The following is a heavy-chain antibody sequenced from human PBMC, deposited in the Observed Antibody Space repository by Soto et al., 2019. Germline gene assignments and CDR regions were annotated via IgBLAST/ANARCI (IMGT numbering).Heavy chain of an antibody. CDR1: GFTFSTYN. J-gene: IGHJ4*02. D-gene: IGHD3-3*01. CDR3: AGGVKEWLFGGGIDY. Sequence: GGSLRLSCAASGFTFSTYNMNWVRQAPGKGLEYVSSISSSSGYIYYADSVKGRFTISRDNAKNSLYLQMNSLRAEDTAVYYCAGGVKEWLFGGGIDYWGQGTPVTVSS. CDR2: ISSSSGYI. V-gene: IGHV3-21*01.